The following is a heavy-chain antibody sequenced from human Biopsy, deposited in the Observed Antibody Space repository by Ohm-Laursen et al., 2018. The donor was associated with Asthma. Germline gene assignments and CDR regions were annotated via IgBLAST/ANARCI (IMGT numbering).Heavy chain of an antibody. V-gene: IGHV4-30-2*01. CDR2: MFHRGTT. J-gene: IGHJ3*02. D-gene: IGHD4-17*01. CDR3: ARDYGDYVWRAFDI. CDR1: GGSISSGGFS. Sequence: QTLSLTCAVSGGSISSGGFSWTWIRQPPGKGLEWIGYMFHRGTTHYNPSLTSRVTISLDRSKNQFSLKLTSVTAADTAVYYCARDYGDYVWRAFDIWGQGTMVTVSS.